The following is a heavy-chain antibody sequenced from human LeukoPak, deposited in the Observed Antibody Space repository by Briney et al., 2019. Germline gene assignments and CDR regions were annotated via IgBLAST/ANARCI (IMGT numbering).Heavy chain of an antibody. D-gene: IGHD3-10*01. CDR2: ISYDGSNK. Sequence: GGSLRLSCAASGFTFSSYAMHWVRQAPGKGLEWVAVISYDGSNKYYADSVKGRFTISRDNSKNTLYLQMNSLRAEDTAVYYCARGTVQHSGSLDWYFDLWGRGTLVTVSS. CDR1: GFTFSSYA. CDR3: ARGTVQHSGSLDWYFDL. V-gene: IGHV3-30*04. J-gene: IGHJ2*01.